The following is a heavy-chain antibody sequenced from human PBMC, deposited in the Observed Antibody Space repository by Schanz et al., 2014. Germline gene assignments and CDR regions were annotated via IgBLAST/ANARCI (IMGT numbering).Heavy chain of an antibody. V-gene: IGHV1-69*04. Sequence: QGQLVQSGPEVKEPGSSVKVSCKASGGTFSTYTISWVRQAPGQGLEWMGRIIPILGIANYAQKFQGRVTITADKSTFTAYMDVSSLRSEDTAVYYCARDRLECGAECYSVEVFEIWGQGTLVIVSS. D-gene: IGHD2-21*01. CDR3: ARDRLECGAECYSVEVFEI. J-gene: IGHJ4*02. CDR1: GGTFSTYT. CDR2: IIPILGIA.